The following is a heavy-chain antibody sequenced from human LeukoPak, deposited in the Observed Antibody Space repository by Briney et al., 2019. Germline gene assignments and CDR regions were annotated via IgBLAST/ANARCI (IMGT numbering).Heavy chain of an antibody. J-gene: IGHJ4*02. V-gene: IGHV3-7*01. D-gene: IGHD3-16*01. CDR1: GFNVSRNY. CDR3: ARYRGSYDLSTPRL. Sequence: PGGSLRLSCAASGFNVSRNYMSWVRQAPGRGLEWVANIKEDGSDKYYVDSVKDRFAISRDNAKNSLFLQMNSLGVEDTAVYFCARYRGSYDLSTPRLWGQGTSVTVTS. CDR2: IKEDGSDK.